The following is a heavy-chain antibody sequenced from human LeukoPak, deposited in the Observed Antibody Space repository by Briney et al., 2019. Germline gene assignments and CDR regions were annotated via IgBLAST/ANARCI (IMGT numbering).Heavy chain of an antibody. CDR1: GGSISSYY. Sequence: SETLSLTCTVSGGSISSYYWSWIRQPAGKGLEWIGRVYTTGSTNYNPSLKSRVTMSVDTSKNQFSLKLSSVTAADAAGYCARQLAAAGTAGFDYWGQGTLVTVSS. CDR2: VYTTGST. V-gene: IGHV4-4*07. J-gene: IGHJ4*02. CDR3: ARQLAAAGTAGFDY. D-gene: IGHD6-13*01.